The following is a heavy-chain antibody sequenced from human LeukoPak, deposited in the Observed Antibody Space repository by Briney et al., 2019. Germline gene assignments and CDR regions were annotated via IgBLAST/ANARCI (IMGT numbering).Heavy chain of an antibody. V-gene: IGHV3-23*01. CDR2: ISGSGGST. Sequence: PGGSLRLSCAVSGFTFSDYYMSWIRQAPGKGLEWVSAISGSGGSTYYADSVKGRFTISRDNSKNTLYLQMNSLRAEDTAVYYCARRIAAARIYYYYYMDVWGKGTTVTVSS. D-gene: IGHD6-13*01. CDR3: ARRIAAARIYYYYYMDV. J-gene: IGHJ6*03. CDR1: GFTFSDYY.